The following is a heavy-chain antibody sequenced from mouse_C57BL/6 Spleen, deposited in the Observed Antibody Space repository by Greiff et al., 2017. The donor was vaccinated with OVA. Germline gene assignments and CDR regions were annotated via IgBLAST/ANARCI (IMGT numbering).Heavy chain of an antibody. CDR2: IYPGDGDT. D-gene: IGHD4-1*01. Sequence: QVQLKESGPELVKPGASVKISCKASGYAFSSSWMNWVKQRPGKGLEWIGRIYPGDGDTNYNGKFKGKATLTADKSSSTAYMQLSSLTSEDSAVYFCARGRTGTMYFDYWGQGTTLTVSS. V-gene: IGHV1-82*01. J-gene: IGHJ2*01. CDR1: GYAFSSSW. CDR3: ARGRTGTMYFDY.